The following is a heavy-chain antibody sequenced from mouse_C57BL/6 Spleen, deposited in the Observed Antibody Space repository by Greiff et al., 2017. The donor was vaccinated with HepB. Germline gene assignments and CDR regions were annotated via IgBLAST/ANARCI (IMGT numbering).Heavy chain of an antibody. V-gene: IGHV1-18*01. J-gene: IGHJ1*03. CDR1: GYTFTDYN. D-gene: IGHD1-1*01. CDR2: INPNNGGT. CDR3: ARLVYYYGSKYFDV. Sequence: EVQLQQSGPELVKPGASVKIPCKASGYTFTDYNMDWVKQSHGKSLEWIGDINPNNGGTIYNQKFKGKATLTVDKSSSTAYMELRSLTSEDTAVYYCARLVYYYGSKYFDVWGTGTTVTVSS.